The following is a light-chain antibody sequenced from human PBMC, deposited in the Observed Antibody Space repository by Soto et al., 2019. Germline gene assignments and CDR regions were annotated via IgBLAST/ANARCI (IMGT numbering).Light chain of an antibody. V-gene: IGKV3-11*01. J-gene: IGKJ1*01. CDR3: QHYGSSSWT. Sequence: EIVLTQSPATLSLSPRERATLSCRASQSVSSYLAWYQQKPGQAPRLLIYDASNRATGIPARFSGSGSGTDFTLSISRLEPEDFAVYFCQHYGSSSWTFGRGTKVDIK. CDR2: DAS. CDR1: QSVSSY.